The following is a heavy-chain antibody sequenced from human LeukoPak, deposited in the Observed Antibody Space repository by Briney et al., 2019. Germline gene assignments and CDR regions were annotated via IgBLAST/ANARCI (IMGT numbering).Heavy chain of an antibody. CDR1: GFTFSDSA. D-gene: IGHD2-15*01. V-gene: IGHV3-49*04. Sequence: GGSLRLSCTASGFTFSDSAMSWVRQAPGKGLEWVGCIRSKAYGGTAEYAASVKGRFTISRDDSKSIAYLQMSSLKSEDTAVYYCSREVVVAQHWFDPWGQGALVTVSS. J-gene: IGHJ5*02. CDR3: SREVVVAQHWFDP. CDR2: IRSKAYGGTA.